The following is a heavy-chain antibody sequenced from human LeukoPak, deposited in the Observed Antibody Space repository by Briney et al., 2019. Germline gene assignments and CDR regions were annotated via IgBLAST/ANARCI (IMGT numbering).Heavy chain of an antibody. Sequence: GGSLRLSCAASGFTFSTYWMHWVRQAPGKGLVWVSRIKYDGSMTTYGDSVKGRFSISRDNAKNTVDLQTNSLRAEDTAVYYCARGASSAYYVDYWGQGTLVSVSS. CDR2: IKYDGSMT. J-gene: IGHJ4*02. V-gene: IGHV3-74*01. CDR3: ARGASSAYYVDY. CDR1: GFTFSTYW. D-gene: IGHD3-22*01.